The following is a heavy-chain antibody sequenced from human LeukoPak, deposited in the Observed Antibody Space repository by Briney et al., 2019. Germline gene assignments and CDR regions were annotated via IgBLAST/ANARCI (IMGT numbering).Heavy chain of an antibody. D-gene: IGHD2-15*01. V-gene: IGHV4-34*01. CDR2: INHSGST. Sequence: SETLSLTCAVYGGSFSGYYWSWIRQPPGKGLEWIGEINHSGSTNYNPPLKSRVTISVDTSKNQFSLKLSSVTAADTAVYYCARFETVAATWAYFDYWGQGTLVTVSS. J-gene: IGHJ4*02. CDR3: ARFETVAATWAYFDY. CDR1: GGSFSGYY.